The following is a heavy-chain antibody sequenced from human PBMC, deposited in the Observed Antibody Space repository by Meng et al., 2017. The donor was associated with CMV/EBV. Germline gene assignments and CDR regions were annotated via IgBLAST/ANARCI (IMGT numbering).Heavy chain of an antibody. D-gene: IGHD4-11*01. CDR3: AKGRVPDYSMVASFDP. J-gene: IGHJ5*02. CDR1: GLTFGSYA. CDR2: ISGSGGST. Sequence: GGSLRLSCAASGLTFGSYAMSWVRQAPGKGLEWVSAISGSGGSTYYADSVKGRFTISRGNSKNTLYLQMNSLRADDTAVYYCAKGRVPDYSMVASFDPWGQGTLVTVSS. V-gene: IGHV3-23*01.